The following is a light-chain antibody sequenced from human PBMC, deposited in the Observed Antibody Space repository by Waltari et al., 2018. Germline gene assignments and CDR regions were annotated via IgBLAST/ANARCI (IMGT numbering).Light chain of an antibody. CDR1: QSVSSY. CDR3: QHRSNWLVT. CDR2: DAS. V-gene: IGKV3-11*01. Sequence: EIVLTQSPATLSLSPGERATLSCRASQSVSSYLAWYQQKPGQAPRLLIYDASNRATGIPARFSGSGSGTDFTLTISSLEPEDFAVYYCQHRSNWLVTFGQGTKLEI. J-gene: IGKJ2*01.